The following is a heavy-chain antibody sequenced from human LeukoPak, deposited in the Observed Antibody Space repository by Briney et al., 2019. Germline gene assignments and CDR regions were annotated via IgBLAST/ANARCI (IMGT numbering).Heavy chain of an antibody. CDR3: ATNTMFRGIHAFDI. V-gene: IGHV5-51*01. J-gene: IGHJ3*02. CDR1: AYSSTTYW. CDR2: IYPGDSDT. D-gene: IGHD3-10*01. Sequence: GESVQISSTGSAYSSTTYWIGWVGQMPGKGLEWMGIIYPGDSDTRYSPSFQGQVTISADKSISTAYLQWSSLKASDSAMYYCATNTMFRGIHAFDIWGQGTMVTVSS.